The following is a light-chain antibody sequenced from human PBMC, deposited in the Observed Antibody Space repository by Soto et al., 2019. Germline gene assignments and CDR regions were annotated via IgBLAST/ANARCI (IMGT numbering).Light chain of an antibody. CDR2: EGT. CDR3: CSYGGNAFFAI. J-gene: IGLJ2*01. V-gene: IGLV2-23*01. CDR1: NSDIGSYNL. Sequence: QSVLTQPASVSGSPGQSITISCTGTNSDIGSYNLVYWYQQHPGKVPRLMIYEGTKRPSGVSNRFSGSRSGNTASLTISGLQAEDEADDYCCSYGGNAFFAIFGVGTTVTVL.